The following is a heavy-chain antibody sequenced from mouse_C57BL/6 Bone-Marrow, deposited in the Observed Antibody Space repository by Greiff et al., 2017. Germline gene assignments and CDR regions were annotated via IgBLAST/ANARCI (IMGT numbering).Heavy chain of an antibody. Sequence: EVMLVESGGGLVQPGGSLKLSCAASGFTFSDYGMHWVRQAPEKGLEWVAYISSGSSTIYYADTVKGRFTISRDNAKNTLFLQMTSLRSEDTAMYYCAGGNYEREMDYWGQGTSVTVSS. CDR1: GFTFSDYG. V-gene: IGHV5-17*01. J-gene: IGHJ4*01. CDR2: ISSGSSTI. CDR3: AGGNYEREMDY. D-gene: IGHD2-1*01.